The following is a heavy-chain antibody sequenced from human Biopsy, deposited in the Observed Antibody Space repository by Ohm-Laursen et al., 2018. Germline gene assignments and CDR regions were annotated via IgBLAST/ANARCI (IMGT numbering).Heavy chain of an antibody. J-gene: IGHJ5*01. CDR1: GVTLSGYA. CDR2: ISASSSYT. CDR3: ATELLPPGVGGPWLDS. Sequence: LSLTCAASGVTLSGYAMNWVRQAPGKGLEWVSSISASSSYTHYADSVKGRFTVSRDNAKNSLYLQMNSLRAADTAIYYCATELLPPGVGGPWLDSWGQGTPVTVSS. V-gene: IGHV3-21*06. D-gene: IGHD3-16*01.